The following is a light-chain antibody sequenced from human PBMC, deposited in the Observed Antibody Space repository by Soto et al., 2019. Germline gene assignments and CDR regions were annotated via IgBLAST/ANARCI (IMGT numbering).Light chain of an antibody. V-gene: IGKV1-12*01. CDR2: SAS. Sequence: DIQMTQSPSSVSASVGDRVTITCRANQDLGTWLTWYQHKPGQAPQVLIYSASILQSGVSSRFSGSGSGTQFTLTISSLQLEDCATYYFQPSNTFPPLFTFGPGTKVHI. CDR3: QPSNTFPPLFT. CDR1: QDLGTW. J-gene: IGKJ3*01.